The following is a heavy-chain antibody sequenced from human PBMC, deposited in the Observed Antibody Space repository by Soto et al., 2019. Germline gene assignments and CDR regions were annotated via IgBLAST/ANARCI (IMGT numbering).Heavy chain of an antibody. CDR3: AEDRGVATDLDY. D-gene: IGHD5-12*01. J-gene: IGHJ4*02. Sequence: SGGSLRLSCAASGFTFSSYAMSWVRQAPGKGLEWVSAISGSGGSTYYADSVKGRFTISRDNSKNTLYLQMNSLRAEDTAVYYCAEDRGVATDLDYWGQGTLVTVSS. CDR2: ISGSGGST. CDR1: GFTFSSYA. V-gene: IGHV3-23*01.